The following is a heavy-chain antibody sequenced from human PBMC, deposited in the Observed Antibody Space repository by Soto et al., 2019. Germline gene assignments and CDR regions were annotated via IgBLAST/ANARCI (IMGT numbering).Heavy chain of an antibody. V-gene: IGHV3-48*01. Sequence: EVQLVESGGGLVQPGGSLRLSCAASGFTFSSYSMNWVRQAPGKGLEWVSYISSSSSTIYYADSVKGRFTISRDNAXNXLXXQMNSLRAEDTAVYYCARDGKYCSGGSCYLYYFDYWGQGTLVTVSS. CDR1: GFTFSSYS. D-gene: IGHD2-15*01. CDR2: ISSSSSTI. J-gene: IGHJ4*02. CDR3: ARDGKYCSGGSCYLYYFDY.